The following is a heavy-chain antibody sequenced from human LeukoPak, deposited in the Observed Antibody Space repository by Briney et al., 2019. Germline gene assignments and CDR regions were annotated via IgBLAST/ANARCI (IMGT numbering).Heavy chain of an antibody. CDR2: INHSGST. CDR1: GGSFSGYY. V-gene: IGHV4-34*01. D-gene: IGHD2-2*01. CDR3: ARGLDCSSTSCYLDY. Sequence: SETLSLTCAVYGGSFSGYYWSWIRLPPGKGLEWIGEINHSGSTNYNPSLKSRVTISVDTSKNQFSLKLSSVTAADTAVYYCARGLDCSSTSCYLDYWGQGTLVTVSS. J-gene: IGHJ4*02.